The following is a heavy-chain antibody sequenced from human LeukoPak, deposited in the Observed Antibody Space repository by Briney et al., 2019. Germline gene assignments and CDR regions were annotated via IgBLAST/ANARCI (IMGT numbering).Heavy chain of an antibody. D-gene: IGHD6-19*01. CDR1: GGSISSYY. J-gene: IGHJ3*02. V-gene: IGHV4-59*01. Sequence: SETLSLTCTVSGGSISSYYWSWIRQPPGKGLEWIGYIYYSGSTNYNPSLKSRVTISVDTSKNQFSLKLSSVTAADTAVYYCARLYSSGWYDAFDIWGQGTMVTVPS. CDR3: ARLYSSGWYDAFDI. CDR2: IYYSGST.